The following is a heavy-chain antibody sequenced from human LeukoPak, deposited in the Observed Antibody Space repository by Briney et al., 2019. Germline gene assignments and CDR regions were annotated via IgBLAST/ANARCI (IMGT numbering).Heavy chain of an antibody. CDR1: GFTFDNYG. CDR3: AKDMAPRKSGNWLKRATRGASFGMDV. D-gene: IGHD4-23*01. Sequence: PGGSLRLSCAASGFTFDNYGMHWVRQAPGKGLEWVSLISGDGGRTYYADSVKGRFTFSRDNSKNSLYLQMNSLRPEDTALYYCAKDMAPRKSGNWLKRATRGASFGMDVWGQGTTVTVSS. CDR2: ISGDGGRT. J-gene: IGHJ6*02. V-gene: IGHV3-43*02.